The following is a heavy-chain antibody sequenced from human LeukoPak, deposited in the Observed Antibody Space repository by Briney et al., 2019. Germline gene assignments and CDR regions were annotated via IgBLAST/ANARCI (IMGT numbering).Heavy chain of an antibody. Sequence: GGSLRLSCEVSGFTFSSYAMSWVRQAPGKGLEWVSGISGSAYRTYYADSVKGRFTNSRDNSKNTLYLQMNSLRAEDTALYYCAKERYGDLGAFDIWGLGTLVTVSS. CDR1: GFTFSSYA. CDR3: AKERYGDLGAFDI. V-gene: IGHV3-23*01. J-gene: IGHJ4*02. D-gene: IGHD4-17*01. CDR2: ISGSAYRT.